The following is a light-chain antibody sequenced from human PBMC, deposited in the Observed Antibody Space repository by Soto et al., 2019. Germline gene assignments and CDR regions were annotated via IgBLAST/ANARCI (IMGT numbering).Light chain of an antibody. Sequence: QSALTQPASVSGSPGQSIAISCTGTSSDIGGYNYVSWYQHHPGKAPKLVIYDVVNRPPGTSNRFSGSKSGNTASLTISGLQAEDESDYYCSSYTGGGVVFGGGTQLTVL. CDR3: SSYTGGGVV. V-gene: IGLV2-14*01. J-gene: IGLJ2*01. CDR1: SSDIGGYNY. CDR2: DVV.